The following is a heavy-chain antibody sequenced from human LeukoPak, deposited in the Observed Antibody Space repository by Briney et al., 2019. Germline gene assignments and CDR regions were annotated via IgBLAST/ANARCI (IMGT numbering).Heavy chain of an antibody. Sequence: SETLSLTCTVSGGSLSSYYWSWIRQPAGKGREWIGRIYTSGGTNYNPSLKSRVTMSVDTSKNQFSLKLSSVTAADTAVYYCARELGYCSSTSCERRGDAFDIWGQGTMVTVSS. CDR3: ARELGYCSSTSCERRGDAFDI. CDR2: IYTSGGT. D-gene: IGHD2-2*01. CDR1: GGSLSSYY. V-gene: IGHV4-4*07. J-gene: IGHJ3*02.